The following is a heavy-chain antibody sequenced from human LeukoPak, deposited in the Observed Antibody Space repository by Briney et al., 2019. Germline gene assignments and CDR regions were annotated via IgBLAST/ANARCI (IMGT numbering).Heavy chain of an antibody. CDR2: INWDGTNT. Sequence: GGSLRLSCAASGGTTDDYGMSWVRQAPGKGLEWVSGINWDGTNTYYAESVKGRFTISRDSAEKSLYLQMNSLRDDDTAFYYCVKDLSSYWYSFDYWGPGTLVTVSS. J-gene: IGHJ4*02. D-gene: IGHD6-13*01. CDR3: VKDLSSYWYSFDY. CDR1: GGTTDDYG. V-gene: IGHV3-20*04.